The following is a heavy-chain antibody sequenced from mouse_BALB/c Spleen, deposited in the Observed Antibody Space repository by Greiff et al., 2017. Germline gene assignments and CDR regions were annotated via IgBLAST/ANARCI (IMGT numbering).Heavy chain of an antibody. CDR1: GYTFTSYW. D-gene: IGHD1-1*01. CDR3: ARIYYGIPWYFDV. J-gene: IGHJ1*01. CDR2: INPSNGRT. Sequence: QVQLQQSGAELVKPGASVKLSCKASGYTFTSYWMHWVKQRPGQGLEWIGVINPSNGRTNYNEKFKSKATLTVDKSSSTAYMQLSSLTSEDSAVYYCARIYYGIPWYFDVWGEGTTVTVSS. V-gene: IGHV1S81*02.